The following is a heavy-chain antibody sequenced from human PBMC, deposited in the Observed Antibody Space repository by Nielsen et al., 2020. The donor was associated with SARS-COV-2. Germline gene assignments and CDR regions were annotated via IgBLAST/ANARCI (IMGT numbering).Heavy chain of an antibody. CDR3: ARDMIAVAGNYFQH. Sequence: GGSLRLSCAASGFTFGSYAMHWVRQAPGKGLEWVAVISYDGSNKYYADSVKGRFTISRDNSKNTLYLQMNSLRAEDTAVYYCARDMIAVAGNYFQHWGQGTLVTVSS. CDR2: ISYDGSNK. V-gene: IGHV3-30-3*01. CDR1: GFTFGSYA. D-gene: IGHD6-19*01. J-gene: IGHJ1*01.